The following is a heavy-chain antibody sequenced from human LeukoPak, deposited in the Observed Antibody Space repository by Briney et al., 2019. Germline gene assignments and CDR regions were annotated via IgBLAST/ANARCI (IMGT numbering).Heavy chain of an antibody. Sequence: ASVKVSFKCSGYTFTIYGINWVRQPHAQGLEWMGLISAYNCNTNYAQRLQGRVTMTTDTSTRTAYIELRSLRSDDRAVYYCARAGSGYYSISATWGQGSMVTVCS. CDR3: ARAGSGYYSISAT. CDR2: ISAYNCNT. V-gene: IGHV1-18*01. J-gene: IGHJ5*02. D-gene: IGHD3-3*01. CDR1: GYTFTIYG.